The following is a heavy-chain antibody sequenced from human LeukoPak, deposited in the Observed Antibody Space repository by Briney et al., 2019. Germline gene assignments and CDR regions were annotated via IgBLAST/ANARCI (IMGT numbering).Heavy chain of an antibody. CDR3: ARVGNRSSSSNLFDY. V-gene: IGHV4-34*01. CDR1: GGSFSGYY. J-gene: IGHJ4*02. D-gene: IGHD6-13*01. CDR2: INHSGST. Sequence: SETLSLTCAVYGGSFSGYYWSWIRQPPGKGLEWIGEINHSGSTNYNPSLKSRVTISVDTSKNQFSLKLSSVTAADTAVYYCARVGNRSSSSNLFDYWGQGTLVTVSS.